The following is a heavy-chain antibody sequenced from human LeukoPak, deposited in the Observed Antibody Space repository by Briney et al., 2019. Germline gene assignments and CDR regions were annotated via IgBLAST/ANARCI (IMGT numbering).Heavy chain of an antibody. D-gene: IGHD2-21*02. CDR3: AKLFCGGDCYSDAFDI. CDR2: ISGSGGST. Sequence: QSGGSLRLSCAASGFTFSSYAMSWVRQAPGKGLEWVSAISGSGGSTYYADSVKGRFTISRDNSKNTLYLQMNSLRAEDTAVYYCAKLFCGGDCYSDAFDIWGQGTMVTVSS. V-gene: IGHV3-23*01. J-gene: IGHJ3*02. CDR1: GFTFSSYA.